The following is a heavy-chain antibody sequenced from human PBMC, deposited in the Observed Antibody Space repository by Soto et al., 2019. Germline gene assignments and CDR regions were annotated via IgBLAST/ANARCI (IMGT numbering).Heavy chain of an antibody. CDR2: IVAIFGTA. V-gene: IGHV1-69*13. CDR1: GGTFSSYA. Sequence: VASVKVSGRASGGTFSSYAISWGRKAPGKGLEWMGGIVAIFGTANYAQKFQGRVTITADESTSTAYMELSSLRSEDTAVYYCASSVFVVVPPAIDSVPLVYWGQATPATVSS. CDR3: ASSVFVVVPPAIDSVPLVY. J-gene: IGHJ4*02. D-gene: IGHD2-2*02.